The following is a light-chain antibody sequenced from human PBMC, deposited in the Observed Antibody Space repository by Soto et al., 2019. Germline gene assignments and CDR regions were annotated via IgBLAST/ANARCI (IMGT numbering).Light chain of an antibody. V-gene: IGKV3-20*01. CDR2: GAS. Sequence: EIVLTQSPGTLSLSPGERATLSCRASQSVSSSYLAWYQPKPGQAPRLLIYGASSRATGIPDRFSGSGSGTDFTLTISRLEPEDLEVYYCQQYGSSTCTCGQATKVASK. CDR3: QQYGSSTCT. CDR1: QSVSSSY. J-gene: IGKJ1*01.